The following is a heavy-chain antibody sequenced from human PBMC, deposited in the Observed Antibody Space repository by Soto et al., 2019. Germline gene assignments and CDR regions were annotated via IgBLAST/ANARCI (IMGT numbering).Heavy chain of an antibody. Sequence: PSEAVSLTGAVSGGSSSSGGYSWSWIRQPPGKGLEWIGYIYHSGSTYYNPSLKSRVTISVDRSKNQFSLKLSSVTAADTAVYYCARWEGSGGDFDYWGQGTLVTVSS. CDR1: GGSSSSGGYS. J-gene: IGHJ4*02. V-gene: IGHV4-30-2*01. CDR3: ARWEGSGGDFDY. D-gene: IGHD6-19*01. CDR2: IYHSGST.